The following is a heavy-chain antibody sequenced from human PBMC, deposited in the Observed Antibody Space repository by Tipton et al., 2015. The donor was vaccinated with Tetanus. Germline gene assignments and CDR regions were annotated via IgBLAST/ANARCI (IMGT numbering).Heavy chain of an antibody. D-gene: IGHD5-24*01. CDR1: GLTFTSFY. CDR2: LNPTGGST. V-gene: IGHV1-46*01. J-gene: IGHJ5*02. Sequence: QLVQSGAEVKKPGASVKVSCEASGLTFTSFYAHWVRQAPGQGLEWMGILNPTGGSTSYAQKFQGRVSMTRDTSTNTVYMELSSLRSEDTALYYCVAWLLTDSWGQGTLVTVSS. CDR3: VAWLLTDS.